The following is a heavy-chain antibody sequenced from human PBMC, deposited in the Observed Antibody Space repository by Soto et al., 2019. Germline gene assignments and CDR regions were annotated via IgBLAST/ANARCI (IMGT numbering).Heavy chain of an antibody. CDR3: AREQLASYYFDY. V-gene: IGHV3-30-3*01. Sequence: GGSLRLSCAASGFTFSSYAMHWVRQAPGKGLEWVAVISYDGSNKYYADSVKGRFTISRDNSKNTLYLQMNSLRAEDTAVYYCAREQLASYYFDYWGQGTLVTVSS. CDR1: GFTFSSYA. CDR2: ISYDGSNK. D-gene: IGHD6-6*01. J-gene: IGHJ4*02.